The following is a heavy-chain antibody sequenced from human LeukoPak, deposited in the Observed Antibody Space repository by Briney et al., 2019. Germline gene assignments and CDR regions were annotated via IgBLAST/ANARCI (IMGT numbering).Heavy chain of an antibody. CDR2: IWYDGSNK. V-gene: IGHV3-33*08. D-gene: IGHD3-16*02. J-gene: IGHJ4*02. Sequence: QPGRSLRLSCAASGFTFSSYGMHWVRQAPGKGLEWVAVIWYDGSNKYYADSVKGRFTISRDNSKNTLYLQMNSLRAEDTAVYYCARGEGDYVWGSYRPFDYWGQGTLVTVSS. CDR3: ARGEGDYVWGSYRPFDY. CDR1: GFTFSSYG.